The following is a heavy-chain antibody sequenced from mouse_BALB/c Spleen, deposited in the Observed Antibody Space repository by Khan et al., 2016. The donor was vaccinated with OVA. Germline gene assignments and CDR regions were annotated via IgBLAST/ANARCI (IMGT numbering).Heavy chain of an antibody. V-gene: IGHV2-3*01. CDR3: AKFSHGNFFYYVMDY. Sequence: VELVESGPGLVAPSQSLSITCTVSGFSITSHGVSWVRQPPGKGLEWLGVIWGDGSTNYHSALISRLSISKDKSQSQVFLQPHSLQTDATATYYCAKFSHGNFFYYVMDYWGQGTPVTVSS. CDR1: GFSITSHG. J-gene: IGHJ4*01. D-gene: IGHD2-1*01. CDR2: IWGDGST.